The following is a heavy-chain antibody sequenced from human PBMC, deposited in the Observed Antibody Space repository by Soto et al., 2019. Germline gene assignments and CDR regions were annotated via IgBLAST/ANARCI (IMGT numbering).Heavy chain of an antibody. J-gene: IGHJ3*02. Sequence: QVHLVQSGAEVKKPGSSVKVSCKASRGTFSNYAINWVRQAPGQGLEWMGGIIPIFGTAYYAQKFQGRVTITADESTSTVYMELSSLRSQDTAVFYCARVPTGDGYDPEAFDIWGQGTMVTVSS. CDR3: ARVPTGDGYDPEAFDI. CDR2: IIPIFGTA. D-gene: IGHD5-12*01. V-gene: IGHV1-69*12. CDR1: RGTFSNYA.